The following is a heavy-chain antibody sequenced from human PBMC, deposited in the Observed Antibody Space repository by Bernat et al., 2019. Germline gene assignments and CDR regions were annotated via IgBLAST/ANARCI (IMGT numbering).Heavy chain of an antibody. V-gene: IGHV1-3*01. CDR3: ARYGSGSPNYYYYGMDV. CDR1: GYTFTSYA. D-gene: IGHD3-10*01. J-gene: IGHJ6*02. CDR2: INAGNGNS. Sequence: QVQLVQSGAEVKKPGASVKVSCKASGYTFTSYAMHWVRQAPGQRLEWMGWINAGNGNSKYSQKFQGRGTITRDTSASTAYMELSSLRSEDTAVYYCARYGSGSPNYYYYGMDVWGQGTTVTVSS.